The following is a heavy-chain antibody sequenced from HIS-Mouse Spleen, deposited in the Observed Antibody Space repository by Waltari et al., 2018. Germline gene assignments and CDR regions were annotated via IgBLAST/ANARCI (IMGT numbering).Heavy chain of an antibody. D-gene: IGHD3-10*01. CDR3: AKDRDGSGSYSDY. V-gene: IGHV3-43D*03. CDR1: GFTFDDYA. CDR2: ISWDGGRT. Sequence: EVQLVESGGVVVQPGGSLRLSCAASGFTFDDYAMHWVRQAPGEGLEGVSLISWDGGRTYQADSGEGRFTISRDNSKNSLYLQMNSLRAEDTALYYCAKDRDGSGSYSDYWGQGTLVTVSS. J-gene: IGHJ4*02.